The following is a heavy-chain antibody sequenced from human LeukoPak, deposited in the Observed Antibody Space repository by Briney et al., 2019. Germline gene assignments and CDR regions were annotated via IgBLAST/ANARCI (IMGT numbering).Heavy chain of an antibody. CDR2: ISGRGDRI. D-gene: IGHD2-21*02. V-gene: IGHV3-23*01. CDR1: GFTFRTYA. Sequence: GGSLRLSCAASGFTFRTYAMSWVRQAPGKGLEWVSAISGRGDRIHYIDSVKGRFTISRDNSKNTLYLQMNSLKTEDTAVYYCTTDIADVVVTASNWFDPWGQGTLVTVSS. J-gene: IGHJ5*02. CDR3: TTDIADVVVTASNWFDP.